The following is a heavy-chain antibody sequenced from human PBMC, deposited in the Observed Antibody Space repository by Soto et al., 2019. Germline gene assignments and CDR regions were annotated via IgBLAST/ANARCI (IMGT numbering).Heavy chain of an antibody. V-gene: IGHV1-18*04. CDR3: ARDQLGARGDY. CDR2: IGVYNNNR. J-gene: IGHJ4*02. D-gene: IGHD3-10*01. CDR1: GYTFTSYG. Sequence: QVQLVQSGAELKKPGASVKGSCKASGYTFTSYGISWVRQAPGQGLEWMGWIGVYNNNRNYAQKVQGRVTMTTDTSTSTAYMELRSRISDDTAVYYCARDQLGARGDYWGQGTLVTVSS.